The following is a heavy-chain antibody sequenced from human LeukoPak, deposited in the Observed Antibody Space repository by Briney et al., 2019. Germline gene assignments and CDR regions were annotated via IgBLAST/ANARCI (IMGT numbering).Heavy chain of an antibody. Sequence: AGGSLRLSCAASGFTFSSYGMHWVRQAPGKGLEWVAFIRYDGSNKYYADSVKGRFTISRDNSKNTLYLQMNSLRAEDTAVYYCAKDRSKATRNYFDYWGQGTLVTVSS. CDR2: IRYDGSNK. J-gene: IGHJ4*02. CDR1: GFTFSSYG. D-gene: IGHD5-24*01. CDR3: AKDRSKATRNYFDY. V-gene: IGHV3-30*02.